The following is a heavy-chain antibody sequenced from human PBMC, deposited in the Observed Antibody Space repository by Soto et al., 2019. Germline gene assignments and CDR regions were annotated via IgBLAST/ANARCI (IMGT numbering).Heavy chain of an antibody. CDR2: ISYDGSNK. D-gene: IGHD6-13*01. CDR3: VRTGKLVDGSSWNQYYDGMDV. Sequence: QVQLVESGGGVVQPGRSLRLSCAASGFTFSSYAMHWVRQAPGKGLEWVAVISYDGSNKYYADSVKGRFTISRDNSKNTLYLQMNSLRAEDTAVYYCVRTGKLVDGSSWNQYYDGMDVWGQGTTVAVSS. CDR1: GFTFSSYA. V-gene: IGHV3-30-3*01. J-gene: IGHJ6*02.